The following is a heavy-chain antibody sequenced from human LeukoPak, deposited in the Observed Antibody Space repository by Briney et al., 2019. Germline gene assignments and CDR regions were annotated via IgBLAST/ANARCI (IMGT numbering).Heavy chain of an antibody. CDR2: ISGSGGST. J-gene: IGHJ4*02. CDR1: GFTFSSYW. D-gene: IGHD3-22*01. V-gene: IGHV3-23*01. Sequence: GGSLRLSCAASGFTFSSYWMHWVRQAPGKGLEWVSAISGSGGSTYYADSVKGRFTISRDNSKNTLYLQMNSLRAEDTAVYYCAKDAEYYYDSSGSYYWGQGTLVTVSS. CDR3: AKDAEYYYDSSGSYY.